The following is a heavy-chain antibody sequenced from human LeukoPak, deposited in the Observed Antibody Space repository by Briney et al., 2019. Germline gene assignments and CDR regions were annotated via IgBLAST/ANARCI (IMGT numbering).Heavy chain of an antibody. D-gene: IGHD4-11*01. CDR3: AREHYSNYVHYYYGMDV. CDR2: IYTSGST. J-gene: IGHJ6*02. V-gene: IGHV4-61*02. Sequence: PSETLSLTCTVSGGSISSGSYYWSWIRQPAGKGLEWIGRIYTSGSTNYNPSLKSRVTISVDTSKNQFSLKLSSVTAADTAVYYCAREHYSNYVHYYYGMDVWGQGTTVTVSS. CDR1: GGSISSGSYY.